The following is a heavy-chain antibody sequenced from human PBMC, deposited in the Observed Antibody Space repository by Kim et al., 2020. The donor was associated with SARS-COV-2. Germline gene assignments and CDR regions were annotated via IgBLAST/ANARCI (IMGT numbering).Heavy chain of an antibody. D-gene: IGHD1-26*01. V-gene: IGHV4-39*01. CDR1: GGSISSSSYY. J-gene: IGHJ4*02. Sequence: SETLSLTCTVSGGSISSSSYYWGWIRQPPGKGLEWIGSIYYSGSTYYNPSLKSRVTISVDTSKNQFSLKLSSVTAADTAVYYCARPVGASHYFDYWGQGTLVTVSS. CDR2: IYYSGST. CDR3: ARPVGASHYFDY.